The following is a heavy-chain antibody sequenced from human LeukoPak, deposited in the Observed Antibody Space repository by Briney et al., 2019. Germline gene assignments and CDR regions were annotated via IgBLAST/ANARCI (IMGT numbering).Heavy chain of an antibody. CDR2: ISGSSSRT. Sequence: GESLKISCAASGFTFSNYAMSWVRQAPGKGLEWVSAISGSSSRTHYTDSVKGRFTISRDNSKNTLSLQMNSLRAEDTAVYYRAKESVPTAMDYWDQGILVTVSS. CDR1: GFTFSNYA. D-gene: IGHD2-2*01. J-gene: IGHJ4*02. V-gene: IGHV3-23*01. CDR3: AKESVPTAMDY.